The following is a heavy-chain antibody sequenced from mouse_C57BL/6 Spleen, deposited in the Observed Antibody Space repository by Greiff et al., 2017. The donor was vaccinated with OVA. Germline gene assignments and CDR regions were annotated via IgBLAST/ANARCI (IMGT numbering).Heavy chain of an antibody. V-gene: IGHV1-50*01. Sequence: QVQLQQPGAELVKPGASVKLSCKASGYTFTSYWMQWVKQRPGQGLEWIGEIDPSDSYTNSNQKFKGKATLTVDTSSSTAYMQLSSLTSEDSAVYYCATVVTPYAMDYWGQGTSVTVSS. CDR1: GYTFTSYW. J-gene: IGHJ4*01. D-gene: IGHD2-5*01. CDR2: IDPSDSYT. CDR3: ATVVTPYAMDY.